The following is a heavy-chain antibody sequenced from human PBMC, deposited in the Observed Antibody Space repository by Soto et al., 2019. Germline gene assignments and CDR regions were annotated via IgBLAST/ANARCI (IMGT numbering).Heavy chain of an antibody. CDR1: GFTFSGSA. D-gene: IGHD3-9*01. CDR3: ARASPRGRYFDWLIFPLGH. V-gene: IGHV3-20*04. CDR2: GRIR. J-gene: IGHJ4*02. Sequence: GGSLRLSCAASGFTFSGSAMHWVRQASGKGLEWVGRIRNYADSVKGRFTISRDTAKNSLYLQMNSLRAEDTALYFCARASPRGRYFDWLIFPLGHWGQGTLVTVSS.